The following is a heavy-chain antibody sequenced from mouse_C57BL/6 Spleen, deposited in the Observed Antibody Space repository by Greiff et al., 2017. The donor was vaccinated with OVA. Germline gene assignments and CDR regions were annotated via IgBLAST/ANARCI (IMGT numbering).Heavy chain of an antibody. V-gene: IGHV1-18*01. Sequence: EVQVVASGPELVKPGASVKIPCKASGYTFTDYNMDWVKQSHGKSLEWIGDINPNNGGTIYNQKFKGKATLTVDKSSSTAYMELRSLTSEDTAVYYCARGDYGAYWGQGTLVTVSA. CDR2: INPNNGGT. J-gene: IGHJ3*01. CDR1: GYTFTDYN. CDR3: ARGDYGAY. D-gene: IGHD2-4*01.